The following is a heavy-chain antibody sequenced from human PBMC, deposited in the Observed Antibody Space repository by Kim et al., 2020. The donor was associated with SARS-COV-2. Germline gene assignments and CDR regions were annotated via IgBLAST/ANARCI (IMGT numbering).Heavy chain of an antibody. CDR3: ARAGRVGGYEKDYYYYYGMDV. Sequence: GGSLRLSCAASGFTFSSYSMNWVRQAPGKGLEWVSSISSSSSYIYYADSVKGRFTISRDNAKNSLYLQMNSLRAEDTAVYYCARAGRVGGYEKDYYYYYGMDVWGQGTTVTVSS. D-gene: IGHD3-22*01. CDR1: GFTFSSYS. V-gene: IGHV3-21*01. J-gene: IGHJ6*02. CDR2: ISSSSSYI.